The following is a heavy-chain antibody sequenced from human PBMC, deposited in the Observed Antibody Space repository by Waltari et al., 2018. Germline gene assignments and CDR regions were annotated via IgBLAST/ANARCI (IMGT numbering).Heavy chain of an antibody. CDR2: MNPNSGNT. V-gene: IGHV1-8*01. J-gene: IGHJ5*02. CDR1: GYTFTSYD. CDR3: ARRGRYCSGGSCQKRYNWFDP. Sequence: QVQLVQSGAEVKKPGASVKVSCKASGYTFTSYDINWVRQATGQGLAWMGWMNPNSGNTGYAQKFQGRVTMTRNTSISTAYMELSSLRSEDTAVYYCARRGRYCSGGSCQKRYNWFDPWGQGTLVTVSS. D-gene: IGHD2-15*01.